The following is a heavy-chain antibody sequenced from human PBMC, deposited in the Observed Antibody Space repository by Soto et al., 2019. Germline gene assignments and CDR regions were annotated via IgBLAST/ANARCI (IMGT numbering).Heavy chain of an antibody. CDR3: ARDYGHDCSGGRCYFYF. J-gene: IGHJ4*02. CDR1: GGTFSSYA. V-gene: IGHV1-69*13. D-gene: IGHD2-15*01. CDR2: ITPIFGTA. Sequence: SVKVSCKASGGTFSSYAISWVRQAPGQGLEWMGGITPIFGTANYAQKFQGRVTITADESTSTAHMELSSLRSEDTAVYYCARDYGHDCSGGRCYFYFWGQGTLVTASS.